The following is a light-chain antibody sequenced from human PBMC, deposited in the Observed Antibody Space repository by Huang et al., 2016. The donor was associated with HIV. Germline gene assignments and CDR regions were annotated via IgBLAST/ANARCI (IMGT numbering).Light chain of an antibody. CDR1: QSVSNNY. CDR2: GAS. J-gene: IGKJ4*01. CDR3: QQYGTLLT. V-gene: IGKV3-20*01. Sequence: EIVLTQSPGTLSLSPGERATLSCRAIQSVSNNYLAWYQQKPGQAPRLLIYGASSRATGIADRFSGSGSGTGFTLTISRLEPEDFAVYFCQQYGTLLTFGGGTKVEI.